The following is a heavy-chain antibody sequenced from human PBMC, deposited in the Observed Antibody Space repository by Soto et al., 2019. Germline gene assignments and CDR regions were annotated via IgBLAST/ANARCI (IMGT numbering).Heavy chain of an antibody. CDR3: AREDCSTTSCLYGVDV. CDR2: IYTSGGT. J-gene: IGHJ6*02. D-gene: IGHD2-2*01. V-gene: IGHV4-4*07. Sequence: SETLSLTCTVSGGSIGSYYWNWIRQPAGKGLEWIGRIYTSGGTNYNPSLKSRVTMSVDTSKNQLSLKLSTVTAADTAAYYCAREDCSTTSCLYGVDVWGQGTTVTV. CDR1: GGSIGSYY.